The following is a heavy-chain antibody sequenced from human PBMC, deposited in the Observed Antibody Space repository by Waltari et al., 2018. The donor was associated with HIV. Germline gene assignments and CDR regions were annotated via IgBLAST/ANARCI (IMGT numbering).Heavy chain of an antibody. CDR3: AEYKSGRRVFDS. CDR1: GLNFTDAW. V-gene: IGHV3-15*02. CDR2: IKSKTDGEAT. D-gene: IGHD3-3*01. Sequence: EVQLVESGGTLVRTGGSLRLSCAAYGLNFTDAWMSWVRQAPGKGLEWIGRIKSKTDGEATDYLPPVKDRFIISRNDSEAMVYLQMTGLKADDTGVYYCAEYKSGRRVFDSWGQGTQVSVSS. J-gene: IGHJ4*02.